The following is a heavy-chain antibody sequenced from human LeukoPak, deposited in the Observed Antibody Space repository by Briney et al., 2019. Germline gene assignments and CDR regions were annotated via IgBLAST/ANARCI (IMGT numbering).Heavy chain of an antibody. D-gene: IGHD6-19*01. Sequence: TSETLSLTCAVYGGSFSGYYWSWIRQPPGKGLEWIGEINHSGSTNYNPSLKSRVTISVDTSKNQLSLKLSSVTAADTAVYYCARSPPPSGWYSGTPIVGGQGTLVTVSS. CDR3: ARSPPPSGWYSGTPIV. CDR2: INHSGST. V-gene: IGHV4-34*01. J-gene: IGHJ4*02. CDR1: GGSFSGYY.